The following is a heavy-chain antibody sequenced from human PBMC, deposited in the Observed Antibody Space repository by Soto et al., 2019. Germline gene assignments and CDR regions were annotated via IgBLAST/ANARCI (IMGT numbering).Heavy chain of an antibody. J-gene: IGHJ6*03. CDR2: MNPNSGNT. CDR3: ARGRSSIAARRSKNYYMDV. V-gene: IGHV1-8*01. D-gene: IGHD6-6*01. CDR1: GYTFTSYD. Sequence: ASVKVSCKASGYTFTSYDINWVRQATGQGLEWMGWMNPNSGNTGYAQKFQGRVTMTRNTSISTAYMELSSLRSEDTAVYYCARGRSSIAARRSKNYYMDVWGKGTTVTVS.